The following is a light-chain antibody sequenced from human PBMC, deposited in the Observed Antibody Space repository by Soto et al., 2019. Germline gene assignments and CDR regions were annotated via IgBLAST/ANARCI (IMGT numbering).Light chain of an antibody. V-gene: IGLV2-14*01. CDR2: DVS. CDR3: SSYTSSSTRV. CDR1: SSDVGGYYS. Sequence: QSALTQPASVSGSPGQSIAISCTGTSSDVGGYYSVSWYQQHPGKAPKLVIYDVSNRPSGVSNRFSGSKSGNTASLTISGLQAEDEADYYCSSYTSSSTRVLGGGTKVTVL. J-gene: IGLJ2*01.